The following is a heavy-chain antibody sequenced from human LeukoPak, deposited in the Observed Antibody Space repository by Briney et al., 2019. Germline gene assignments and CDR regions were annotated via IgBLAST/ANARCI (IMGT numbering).Heavy chain of an antibody. V-gene: IGHV3-21*01. CDR2: ISSSSSYI. Sequence: GGSLRLSCAASGFTFSSYSMNWVRQAPGKGLEWVSFISSSSSYIYYADSMKGRFTISRDNAKNSLYLQMNSLRAEDTAVYYCARGDSGYDLGYYYYYMDVWGKGTTVTVSS. CDR3: ARGDSGYDLGYYYYYMDV. CDR1: GFTFSSYS. J-gene: IGHJ6*03. D-gene: IGHD5-12*01.